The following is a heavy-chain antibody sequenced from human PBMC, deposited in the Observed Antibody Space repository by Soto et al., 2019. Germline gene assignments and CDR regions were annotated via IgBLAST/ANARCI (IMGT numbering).Heavy chain of an antibody. Sequence: ASVKVSCKASGYTFTSYGISWVRQAPGQGLEWMGWISAYNGNTNYAQKLQGRVTMTTDTSTSTAYMELRSLGSDDTAVYYCARDRRAKTPRYDFWSDHDDAFDIWGQGTMVTVSS. J-gene: IGHJ3*02. V-gene: IGHV1-18*01. D-gene: IGHD3-3*01. CDR3: ARDRRAKTPRYDFWSDHDDAFDI. CDR1: GYTFTSYG. CDR2: ISAYNGNT.